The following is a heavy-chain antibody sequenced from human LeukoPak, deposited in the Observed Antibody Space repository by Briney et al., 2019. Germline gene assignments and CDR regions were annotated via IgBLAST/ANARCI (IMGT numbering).Heavy chain of an antibody. Sequence: GGSLRLSCAASGFTFSSDWMIWVRQAPGKGLEWVANIKPDGGEKYYVDSVKGRFTVSRDNSKNTLYLQMNSLRAEDTAVYYCAKDRYCSSTSCYAFSDWGQGTLVTVSS. CDR3: AKDRYCSSTSCYAFSD. D-gene: IGHD2-2*01. J-gene: IGHJ4*02. CDR2: IKPDGGEK. V-gene: IGHV3-7*01. CDR1: GFTFSSDW.